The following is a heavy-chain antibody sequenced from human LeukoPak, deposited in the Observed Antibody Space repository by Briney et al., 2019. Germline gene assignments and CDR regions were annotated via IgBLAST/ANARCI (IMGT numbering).Heavy chain of an antibody. J-gene: IGHJ4*02. V-gene: IGHV4-34*01. CDR2: INHSGST. Sequence: NTSQTLSLTCAVYGGSFSGYCWSWIRHPPGKGREWIGEINHSGSTNYNPPRKTRVTISVDTSKNQFSRTLSSVTAADTAVYYCARGPHTGVNYYDSSGYYYWGQGALVTVSS. D-gene: IGHD3-22*01. CDR1: GGSFSGYC. CDR3: ARGPHTGVNYYDSSGYYY.